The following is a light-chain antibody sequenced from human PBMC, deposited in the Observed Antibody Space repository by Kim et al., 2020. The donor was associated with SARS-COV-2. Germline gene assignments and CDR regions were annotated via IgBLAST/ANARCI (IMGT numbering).Light chain of an antibody. Sequence: PRERATLSCRAGQRVSSTYLAWYQQNAGQAPRLLIYGATNRATGIPDRFSGSGSVTDFTLTISRLEPEDFARYYCQQDESSPPSYTFGQGTKLEI. CDR2: GAT. V-gene: IGKV3-20*01. J-gene: IGKJ2*01. CDR3: QQDESSPPSYT. CDR1: QRVSSTY.